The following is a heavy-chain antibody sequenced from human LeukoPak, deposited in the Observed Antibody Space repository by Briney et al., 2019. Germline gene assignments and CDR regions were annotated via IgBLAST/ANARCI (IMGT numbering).Heavy chain of an antibody. CDR2: IYPGDSDT. J-gene: IGHJ6*03. CDR3: ARYATSSSYYYYYYMDV. D-gene: IGHD6-6*01. Sequence: GESLKISCKGSGYSFTSYWIGWVRQMPGKGLEWMGIIYPGDSDTRYSPSFQGQVTISADKSISTAYLQWSSLKASDTAMYYCARYATSSSYYYYYYMDVWGKGTTVTVSS. V-gene: IGHV5-51*01. CDR1: GYSFTSYW.